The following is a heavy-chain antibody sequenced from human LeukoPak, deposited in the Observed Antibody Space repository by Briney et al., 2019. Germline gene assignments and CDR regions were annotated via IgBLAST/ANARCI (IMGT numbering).Heavy chain of an antibody. CDR3: ARGPTLFDY. Sequence: PGGSLRLSCAASGFTFSSYWMDWVRHAPGKGLVWVSRISGDGSSTTYADSVKGRFTIARDNAKNTLYLQMNSLRAEDTAVYYCARGPTLFDYWGQGTLVTVSS. J-gene: IGHJ4*02. CDR2: ISGDGSST. D-gene: IGHD1-26*01. CDR1: GFTFSSYW. V-gene: IGHV3-74*01.